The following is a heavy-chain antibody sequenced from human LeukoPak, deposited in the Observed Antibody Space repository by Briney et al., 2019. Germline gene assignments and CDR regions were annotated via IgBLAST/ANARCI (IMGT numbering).Heavy chain of an antibody. CDR1: GYTFTGYY. CDR3: ARDAILTYYDFWSGYPYFDY. V-gene: IGHV1-2*02. J-gene: IGHJ4*02. CDR2: INPNSGGT. Sequence: GASVKVSCKASGYTFTGYYMHWVRQAPGQGLEWMGWINPNSGGTNYAQKFQGGVTMTRDTSISTAYMELSRLRSDDTAVYYCARDAILTYYDFWSGYPYFDYWGQGTLVTVSS. D-gene: IGHD3-3*01.